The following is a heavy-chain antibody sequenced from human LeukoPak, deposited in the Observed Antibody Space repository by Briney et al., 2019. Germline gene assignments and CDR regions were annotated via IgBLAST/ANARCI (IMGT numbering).Heavy chain of an antibody. J-gene: IGHJ4*02. CDR1: GGSISSYY. D-gene: IGHD3-10*01. Sequence: SETLSLTCTVSGGSISSYYWSWIRQPAGKGLEWIGRIYTSGSTNYNPSLKSRVTMSVDTSKNQFSLKLSSVTAADTAVYYCASEVYYYGSGSYFNYWGQGTLVTVSS. CDR3: ASEVYYYGSGSYFNY. V-gene: IGHV4-4*07. CDR2: IYTSGST.